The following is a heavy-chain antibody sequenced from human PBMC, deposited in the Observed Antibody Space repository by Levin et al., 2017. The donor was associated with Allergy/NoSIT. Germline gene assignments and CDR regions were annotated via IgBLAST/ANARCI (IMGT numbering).Heavy chain of an antibody. J-gene: IGHJ4*02. CDR3: AKDVGNHVTDS. D-gene: IGHD1-26*01. CDR1: GGSVTISGYY. V-gene: IGHV4-39*07. Sequence: SETLSLTCTVSGGSVTISGYYWGWIRQPPGKGLEWIGTIDHTRNTYYNPSLTSRITISLDTSKNQFSLQLTSMTAADTAVYYCAKDVGNHVTDSWGQGTLVTVSS. CDR2: IDHTRNT.